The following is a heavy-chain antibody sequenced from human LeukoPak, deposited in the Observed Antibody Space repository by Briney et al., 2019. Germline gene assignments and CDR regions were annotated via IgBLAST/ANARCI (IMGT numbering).Heavy chain of an antibody. CDR3: ARDQATSGGGLDS. CDR2: LYSDGNT. CDR1: GFTVITND. Sequence: GGSLRLSCAASGFTVITNDMTWVRQAPGKGLEWVSVLYSDGNTKYADSVQGRFTISRDNSKNTLYLQMDSLRVEDTAVYYCARDQATSGGGLDSWGQGTLVTVSS. D-gene: IGHD3-16*01. V-gene: IGHV3-53*01. J-gene: IGHJ4*02.